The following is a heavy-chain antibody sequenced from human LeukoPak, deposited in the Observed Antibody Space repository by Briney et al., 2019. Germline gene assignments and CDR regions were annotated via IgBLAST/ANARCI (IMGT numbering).Heavy chain of an antibody. CDR1: GYTFTSYG. CDR2: ISAYNGNT. Sequence: ASVKVSCKASGYTFTSYGISWVRQAPGQGPEWMGWISAYNGNTNYAQKLQGRVTMTTDTSTSTAYMELRSLRSDDTAVYYCARDGVPAAIGLGYWFDPWGQGTLVTVSS. CDR3: ARDGVPAAIGLGYWFDP. D-gene: IGHD2-2*02. J-gene: IGHJ5*02. V-gene: IGHV1-18*01.